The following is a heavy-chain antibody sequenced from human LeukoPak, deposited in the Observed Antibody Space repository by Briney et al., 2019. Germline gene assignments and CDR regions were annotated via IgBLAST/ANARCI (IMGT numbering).Heavy chain of an antibody. Sequence: VASVKVSCKASGYTFTSYYMHWVRQAPGQGLEWMGIINPSGGSTSYALKFQGRVTMTRDTSTSTVYMELSSLRSEDTAVYYCARDREEGSYYYYGMDVWGQGTTVTVSS. CDR2: INPSGGST. CDR3: ARDREEGSYYYYGMDV. J-gene: IGHJ6*02. CDR1: GYTFTSYY. D-gene: IGHD3-10*01. V-gene: IGHV1-46*01.